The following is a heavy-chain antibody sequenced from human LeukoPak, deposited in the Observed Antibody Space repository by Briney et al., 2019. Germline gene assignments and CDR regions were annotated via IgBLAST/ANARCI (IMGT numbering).Heavy chain of an antibody. D-gene: IGHD3-22*01. V-gene: IGHV1-2*02. J-gene: IGHJ3*02. CDR3: ARESTDSSGYTEAFDI. CDR1: GYTFTGYY. CDR2: INPNSGGT. Sequence: ASVKVSCKASGYTFTGYYTHWVRQAPGQGLEWMGWINPNSGGTNYAQKFQGRVTMTRDTSISTAYMELSRLRSDDTAVYYCARESTDSSGYTEAFDIWGQGTMVTVSS.